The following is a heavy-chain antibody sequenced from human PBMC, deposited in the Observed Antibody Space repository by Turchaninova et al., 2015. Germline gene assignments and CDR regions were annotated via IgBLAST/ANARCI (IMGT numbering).Heavy chain of an antibody. V-gene: IGHV3-23*01. CDR3: AKHGDPALAYWYFDL. J-gene: IGHJ2*01. CDR1: GFTLNRKA. D-gene: IGHD7-27*01. Sequence: EMQLLEPGGALVQPGGSLGRSGGASGFTLNRKAMTWVRQAPGKGLEWVSATSGSDGRTYCADSVKGRFSISSDNSKNTLYLQMNSLRAEDTAIYYCAKHGDPALAYWYFDLWGRGTLVTVSS. CDR2: TSGSDGRT.